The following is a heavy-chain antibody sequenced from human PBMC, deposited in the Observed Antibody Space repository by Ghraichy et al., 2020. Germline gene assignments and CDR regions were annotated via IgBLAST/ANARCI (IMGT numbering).Heavy chain of an antibody. Sequence: GESLNISCAASGFTFSSYWMSWVRQAPGKGLEWVANIKQDGSEKYYVDSVKGRFTISRDNAKNSLYLQMNSLRAEDTAVYYCARPLYFDDAFDIWGQGTMVTVSS. CDR3: ARPLYFDDAFDI. V-gene: IGHV3-7*01. CDR1: GFTFSSYW. D-gene: IGHD2/OR15-2a*01. J-gene: IGHJ3*02. CDR2: IKQDGSEK.